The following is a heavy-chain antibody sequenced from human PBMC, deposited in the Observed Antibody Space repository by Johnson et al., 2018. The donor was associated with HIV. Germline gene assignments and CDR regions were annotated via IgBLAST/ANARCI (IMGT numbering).Heavy chain of an antibody. CDR2: ISGNSGSI. CDR3: AKDMGIVGATHDAFDI. J-gene: IGHJ3*02. D-gene: IGHD1-26*01. V-gene: IGHV3-9*01. Sequence: VQLVESGGGLVQPGRSLRLSCAASGFTYDDYAMHWVRQAPGKGLEWVSGISGNSGSIGYADYVKGRFTISRDNAKNSLYLQMNSLRAEDTALYYCAKDMGIVGATHDAFDIWGQGTMVTVSS. CDR1: GFTYDDYA.